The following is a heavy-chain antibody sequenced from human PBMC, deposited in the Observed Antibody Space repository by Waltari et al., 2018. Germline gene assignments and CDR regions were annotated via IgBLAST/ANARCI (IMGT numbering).Heavy chain of an antibody. V-gene: IGHV3-30*02. CDR1: GFTFSSYG. J-gene: IGHJ4*02. Sequence: QVQLVESGGGVVQPGGSLRLSCAASGFTFSSYGMHWVRQAPGKGLEWVAFIRYDGSNKYYADSVKGRFTISRDNSKNTLYLQMNSLRAEDTAVYYCAKRDGYNSEITGDRGYWGQGTLVTVSS. D-gene: IGHD7-27*01. CDR3: AKRDGYNSEITGDRGY. CDR2: IRYDGSNK.